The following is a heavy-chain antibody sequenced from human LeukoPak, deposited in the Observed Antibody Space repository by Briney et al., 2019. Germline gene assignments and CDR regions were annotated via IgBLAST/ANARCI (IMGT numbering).Heavy chain of an antibody. J-gene: IGHJ4*02. Sequence: GMSLRLSCAASGFTFNIYGINWVRQAPGKGLEWVAIIWYDGSNKYFAESVMGPFSISKDNSKNTVYLQMNSLRIEDTAVYYCARAGIGNALDYWGQGTQVTVSS. CDR3: ARAGIGNALDY. D-gene: IGHD3-10*01. V-gene: IGHV3-33*01. CDR1: GFTFNIYG. CDR2: IWYDGSNK.